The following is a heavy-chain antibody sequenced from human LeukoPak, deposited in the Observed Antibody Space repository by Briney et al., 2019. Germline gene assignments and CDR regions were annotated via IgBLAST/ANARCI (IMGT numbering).Heavy chain of an antibody. J-gene: IGHJ4*02. D-gene: IGHD2-15*01. CDR3: ASRSGFCSGGSCYPWYYFDY. Sequence: SETLSLTCTVSGGSISSYYWSWIRQPPGKGLEWIGYIYYSGSTNYNPSLKSRVTISVDTSKNQFSLKLSSVTAADTAVYYCASRSGFCSGGSCYPWYYFDYWGQGTLVTVSS. V-gene: IGHV4-59*12. CDR2: IYYSGST. CDR1: GGSISSYY.